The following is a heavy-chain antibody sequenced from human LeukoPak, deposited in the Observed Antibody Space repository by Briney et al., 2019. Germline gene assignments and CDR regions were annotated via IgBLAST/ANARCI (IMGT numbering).Heavy chain of an antibody. V-gene: IGHV3-30*18. CDR1: GFTFSSYG. Sequence: PGGSLRLSCAASGFTFSSYGMHWVRQAPGKGLEWVAVISYDGSNKYYADSVKGRFTISRDNSKNTLYLQMNSLRAEDTAVYYCAKDESPDDFWSGYYDPYFDYWGQGTLVTVSS. CDR2: ISYDGSNK. D-gene: IGHD3-3*01. J-gene: IGHJ4*02. CDR3: AKDESPDDFWSGYYDPYFDY.